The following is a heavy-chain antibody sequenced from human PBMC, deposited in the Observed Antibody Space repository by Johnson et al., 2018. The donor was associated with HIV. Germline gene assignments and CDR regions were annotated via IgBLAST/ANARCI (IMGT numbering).Heavy chain of an antibody. J-gene: IGHJ3*02. CDR2: LSSGGRT. Sequence: MQLVESGGGLVKPGGSLRLSCAASGFTFSDYYMTWVRQAPGKGLVWVSTLSSGGRTYYADPVKGRFTISIDNSENTLYLQMNSLRAEDTAVYYCARERSLNEYSSSWDAFDIWGQGTMVTVSS. CDR1: GFTFSDYY. D-gene: IGHD6-6*01. V-gene: IGHV3-66*02. CDR3: ARERSLNEYSSSWDAFDI.